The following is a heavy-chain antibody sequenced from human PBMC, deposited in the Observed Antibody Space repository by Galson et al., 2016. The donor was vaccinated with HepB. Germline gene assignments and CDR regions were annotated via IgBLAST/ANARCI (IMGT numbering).Heavy chain of an antibody. CDR2: ISVYNDNA. V-gene: IGHV1-18*01. D-gene: IGHD2-2*01. CDR1: GYTFDSYG. Sequence: SVKVSCKASGYTFDSYGISWVRQAPGQGLEWMGWISVYNDNANYAQKFQGRVTMTTDTSTSTAYMELRSLRSDDTAVYYCARSGRCRNTSCYVPVLGRDPGYYYYGMDVWGQGTTVTVSS. J-gene: IGHJ6*02. CDR3: ARSGRCRNTSCYVPVLGRDPGYYYYGMDV.